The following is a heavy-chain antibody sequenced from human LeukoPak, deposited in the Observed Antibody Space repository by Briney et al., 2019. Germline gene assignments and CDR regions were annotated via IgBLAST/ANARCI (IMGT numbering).Heavy chain of an antibody. CDR1: GYTFTSYD. J-gene: IGHJ5*02. D-gene: IGHD3-10*01. Sequence: ASVKVSCKASGYTFTSYDINWVRQATGQGLEWMGWMNPNSGNTGYAQKFQGRVTMTRNTSISTAYMELSSLRSEDTAVYYCARIPRKRGSGSYYSNIDPWGQGTLVTVSS. CDR3: ARIPRKRGSGSYYSNIDP. CDR2: MNPNSGNT. V-gene: IGHV1-8*01.